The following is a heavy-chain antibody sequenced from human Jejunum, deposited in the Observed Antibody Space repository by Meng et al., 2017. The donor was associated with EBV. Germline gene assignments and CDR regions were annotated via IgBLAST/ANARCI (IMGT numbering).Heavy chain of an antibody. D-gene: IGHD2-8*02. CDR1: GGSFSGYY. Sequence: QLQQWGEVLLGPTETLSLTCAVYGGSFSGYYWSWVRQPPGRGLEYIGEVHFSGITNYTPSLKSRVTMSVDASKNQFSLRLTSVTAADTAVYYCARRTGDYVVGYWGQGTLVTVSS. V-gene: IGHV4-34*02. CDR2: VHFSGIT. CDR3: ARRTGDYVVGY. J-gene: IGHJ4*02.